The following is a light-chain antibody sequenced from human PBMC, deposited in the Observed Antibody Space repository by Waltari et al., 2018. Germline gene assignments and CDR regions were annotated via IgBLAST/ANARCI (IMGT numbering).Light chain of an antibody. CDR1: QSISST. CDR3: QQYTNWPPWT. J-gene: IGKJ1*01. CDR2: GAS. V-gene: IGKV3-15*01. Sequence: DIVMTQSPATLSVSPGESATLSCRASQSISSTFAWYQQKPGQAPRLLIYGASTRATGIPARFSGSGSGTEFTLTISSLESEDFAVYYCQQYTNWPPWTFGQGTKVEIK.